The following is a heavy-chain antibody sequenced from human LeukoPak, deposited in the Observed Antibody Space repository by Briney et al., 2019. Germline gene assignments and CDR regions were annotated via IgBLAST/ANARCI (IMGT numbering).Heavy chain of an antibody. D-gene: IGHD3-22*01. V-gene: IGHV3-13*04. CDR3: ARGGANYSDISAYGYFDL. Sequence: PGGPLRLSCVASGFTFSRYDFHWVRQVTGKGLEWVSAIGAGGDTFYPGSVKGRFAISRENGKNSLYLQMNSLRAGDTAVYYCARGGANYSDISAYGYFDLLVRGSLVAVCS. CDR1: GFTFSRYD. J-gene: IGHJ2*01. CDR2: IGAGGDT.